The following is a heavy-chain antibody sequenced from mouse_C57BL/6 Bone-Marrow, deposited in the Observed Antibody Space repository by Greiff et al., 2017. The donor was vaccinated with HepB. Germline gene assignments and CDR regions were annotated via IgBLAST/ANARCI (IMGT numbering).Heavy chain of an antibody. J-gene: IGHJ2*01. CDR3: ARDDYYGSSPYYFDY. Sequence: QVQLQQPGAELLNPGASVRLSCKASGSTLPSSGITGVKRRPGQGLEWIGDIYPGSGSTNYNEKFKSKATLTVDTSSSTAYMQLSSLTSEDSAVYYCARDDYYGSSPYYFDYWGQGTTLTVSS. V-gene: IGHV1-55*01. D-gene: IGHD1-1*01. CDR1: GSTLPSSG. CDR2: IYPGSGST.